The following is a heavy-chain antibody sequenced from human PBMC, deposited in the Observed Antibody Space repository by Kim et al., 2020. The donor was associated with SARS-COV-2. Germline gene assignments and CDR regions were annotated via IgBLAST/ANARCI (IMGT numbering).Heavy chain of an antibody. J-gene: IGHJ4*01. CDR3: AREPTGRYYGSVPFDY. CDR1: GFTFSSYA. Sequence: GGSLRLSCAASGFTFSSYAMHWVRQAPGKGLEWVAVISYDGSNKYYADSVKGRFTISRDSSKNTLYLQMNSLRAEDTAVYYCAREPTGRYYGSVPFDYWG. V-gene: IGHV3-30*04. D-gene: IGHD3-10*01. CDR2: ISYDGSNK.